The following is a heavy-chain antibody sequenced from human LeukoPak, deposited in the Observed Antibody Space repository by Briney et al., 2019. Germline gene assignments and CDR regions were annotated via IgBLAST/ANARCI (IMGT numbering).Heavy chain of an antibody. CDR1: GGTFSSYA. V-gene: IGHV1-18*01. Sequence: ASVKVSCKASGGTFSSYAISWVRQAPGQGLEWMGWISAYNGNTNYAQKLQGRVTMTTDTSTSTAYMELRSLRSDDTAVYYCARDPPLDYVWESPLGFDYWGQGTLVTVSS. D-gene: IGHD3-16*01. CDR2: ISAYNGNT. CDR3: ARDPPLDYVWESPLGFDY. J-gene: IGHJ4*02.